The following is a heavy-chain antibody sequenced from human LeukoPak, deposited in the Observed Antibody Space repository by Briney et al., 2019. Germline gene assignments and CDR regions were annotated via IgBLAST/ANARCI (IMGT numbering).Heavy chain of an antibody. D-gene: IGHD3-10*01. V-gene: IGHV5-51*01. Sequence: GESLKISCQGSGHSFTTNWIAWVRQMPGKGLEWMGTIYPGDSDTRYSPSFRSQVTISADKSISTTYLQWSSLKASDTAMYYCARHYASGTYYNPLGYWGQGTLVTVSS. J-gene: IGHJ4*02. CDR2: IYPGDSDT. CDR3: ARHYASGTYYNPLGY. CDR1: GHSFTTNW.